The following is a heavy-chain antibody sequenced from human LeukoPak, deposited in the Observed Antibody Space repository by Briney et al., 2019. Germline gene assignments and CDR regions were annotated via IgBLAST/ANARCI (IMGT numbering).Heavy chain of an antibody. D-gene: IGHD2-8*01. J-gene: IGHJ6*02. CDR2: ISYDGSNK. CDR1: GFTFSSYG. Sequence: GRSLRLSCAASGFTFSSYGMHWVRQAPGKGLEWVAVISYDGSNKYYADSVKGRFTISRDNSKNTLYLQMNSLRAEDTAVYYCAKEGCLDVWGQGTTVTVSS. V-gene: IGHV3-30*18. CDR3: AKEGCLDV.